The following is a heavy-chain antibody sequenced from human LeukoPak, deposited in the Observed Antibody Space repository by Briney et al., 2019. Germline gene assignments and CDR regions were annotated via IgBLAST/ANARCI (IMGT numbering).Heavy chain of an antibody. V-gene: IGHV3-30*18. CDR2: ISYDGSNK. CDR1: GFTFSSYG. Sequence: PGRSLRLSCAASGFTFSSYGMHWVRQAPGKGLEWVAVISYDGSNKYYADAVKGRFTISRDNSKNTLYLQMNSLRAEDTAVYYCAKADGYNSYFDYWGQGTLVPVSS. D-gene: IGHD5-24*01. J-gene: IGHJ4*02. CDR3: AKADGYNSYFDY.